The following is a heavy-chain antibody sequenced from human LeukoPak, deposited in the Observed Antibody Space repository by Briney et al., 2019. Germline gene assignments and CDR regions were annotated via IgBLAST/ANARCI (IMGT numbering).Heavy chain of an antibody. D-gene: IGHD3-3*01. CDR2: INHSGST. V-gene: IGHV4-34*01. CDR3: ARRGAFGDEGYYDFWSGYYIHPYFDY. J-gene: IGHJ4*02. Sequence: PSETLSLTCAVYGGSFSGYYWSWLRQPPGKGLEWIGEINHSGSTNYNPSLKSRVTISVDTSKNQFSLKLSSVTAADTAVYYCARRGAFGDEGYYDFWSGYYIHPYFDYWGQGTLVTVSS. CDR1: GGSFSGYY.